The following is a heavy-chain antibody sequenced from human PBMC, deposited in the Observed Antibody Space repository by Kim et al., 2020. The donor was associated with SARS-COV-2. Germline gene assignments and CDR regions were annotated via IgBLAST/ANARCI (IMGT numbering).Heavy chain of an antibody. CDR3: ARQQWLVQLGFDY. Sequence: YNPSLRSRVTISVDTSKNQFSLKLSSVTAADTAVYYCARQQWLVQLGFDYWGQGTLVTVSS. J-gene: IGHJ4*02. D-gene: IGHD6-19*01. V-gene: IGHV4-34*01.